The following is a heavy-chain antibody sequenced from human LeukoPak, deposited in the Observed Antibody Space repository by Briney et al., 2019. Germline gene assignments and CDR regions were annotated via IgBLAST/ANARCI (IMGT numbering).Heavy chain of an antibody. CDR2: ISAYNGNT. J-gene: IGHJ3*02. D-gene: IGHD1-20*01. V-gene: IGHV1-18*01. CDR1: GYTFTSYG. CDR3: ARDRITGTLRPDAFDI. Sequence: ASVKVSCKASGYTFTSYGISWVRQAPGQGLEWMRWISAYNGNTNYAQKLQGRVTMTTDTSTSTAYMELRSLRSDDPAEYYCARDRITGTLRPDAFDIWGQGTMVTVTS.